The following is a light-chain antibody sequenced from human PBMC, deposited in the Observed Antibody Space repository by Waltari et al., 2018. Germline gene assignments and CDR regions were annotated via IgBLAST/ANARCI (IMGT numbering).Light chain of an antibody. CDR1: KLGAKS. Sequence: SYELTQPPSVSVSPGPTASITCPGDKLGAKSACWYQQTPGQSPVLVIYLDTKRPSAIPERFSGSKSGNTATLTISGTQTMDEADYYCQAWDSSTYVFGTGTKVTVL. J-gene: IGLJ1*01. CDR2: LDT. CDR3: QAWDSSTYV. V-gene: IGLV3-1*01.